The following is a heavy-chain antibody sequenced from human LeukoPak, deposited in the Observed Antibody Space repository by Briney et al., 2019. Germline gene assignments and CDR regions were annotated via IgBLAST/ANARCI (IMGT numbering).Heavy chain of an antibody. Sequence: GGSLRLSCAASGFTVSSNYMSWVRQAPGKGLEWVSVIYSGGSTYYADSVKGRFTFSRDDAKNSLYLQMNSLRAEDTAVYYCARESGLTMVRGTFDYWGQGTLVTVSS. CDR2: IYSGGST. CDR1: GFTVSSNY. D-gene: IGHD3-10*01. CDR3: ARESGLTMVRGTFDY. V-gene: IGHV3-53*01. J-gene: IGHJ4*02.